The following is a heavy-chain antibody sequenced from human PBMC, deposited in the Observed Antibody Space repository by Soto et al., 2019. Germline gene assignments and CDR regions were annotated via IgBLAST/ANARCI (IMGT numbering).Heavy chain of an antibody. CDR2: IIPILGTA. CDR3: ARGPNSSSWYYYYYRMDV. V-gene: IGHV1-69*13. D-gene: IGHD6-13*01. J-gene: IGHJ6*02. CDR1: GGTFSSYA. Sequence: SVKVSCKASGGTFSSYAISWVRQAPGQGLEWMGGIIPILGTANYAQKFQGRVTITADESTSKDYMEMSSLRSEDTAVYYCARGPNSSSWYYYYYRMDVWGQGTTVPVS.